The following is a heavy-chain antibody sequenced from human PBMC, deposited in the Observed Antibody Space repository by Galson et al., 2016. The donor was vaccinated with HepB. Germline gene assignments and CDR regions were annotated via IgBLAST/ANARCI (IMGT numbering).Heavy chain of an antibody. CDR1: GGDFNRYV. CDR2: IIPMFGTT. CDR3: ARGSEGIAVAGTGYFDL. J-gene: IGHJ2*01. V-gene: IGHV1-69*13. Sequence: SVKVSCKASGGDFNRYVISWVRQAPGQGLEWMGGIIPMFGTTQFAQKFQSRVTITAYESTSTVYMEVSSLRSEDTAVYYCARGSEGIAVAGTGYFDLWGRGTLVTVSS. D-gene: IGHD6-19*01.